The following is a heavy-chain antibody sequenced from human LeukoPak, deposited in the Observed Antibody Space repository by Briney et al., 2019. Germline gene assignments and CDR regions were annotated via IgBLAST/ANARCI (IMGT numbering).Heavy chain of an antibody. V-gene: IGHV4-4*02. CDR2: TYHSGST. CDR3: AKGSYYYDSSGYPGNYFDY. CDR1: GGSISSSNW. J-gene: IGHJ4*02. Sequence: SGTLSLTCAVSGGSISSSNWWSWVRQPPGKGLEWIGETYHSGSTNYNPSLKSRVTISVDKSKNQFSLKLSSVTATDTAVYYCAKGSYYYDSSGYPGNYFDYWGQGTLVTVSS. D-gene: IGHD3-22*01.